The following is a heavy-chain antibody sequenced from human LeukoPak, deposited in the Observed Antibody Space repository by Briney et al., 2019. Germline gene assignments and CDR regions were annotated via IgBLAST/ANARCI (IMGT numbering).Heavy chain of an antibody. CDR1: GFTFSSYA. CDR3: AKATEWELRGDY. J-gene: IGHJ4*02. D-gene: IGHD1-26*01. CDR2: ISGSGGST. V-gene: IGHV3-23*01. Sequence: PGGSLRLSCAASGFTFSSYAMSWVRQAPGKGLEWVSAISGSGGSTYYADSVKGRFTISRDNSKNTLYPQMNSLRAEDTAVYYCAKATEWELRGDYWGQGTLVTVSS.